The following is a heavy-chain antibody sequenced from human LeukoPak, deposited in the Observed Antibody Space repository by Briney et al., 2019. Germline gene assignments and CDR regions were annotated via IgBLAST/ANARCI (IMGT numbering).Heavy chain of an antibody. Sequence: ASVKVSCKASGYTFTIHHIQWVRQAPGQGLEWMGWISTNNGGTTYSQKFQGRITMTRDPSITTAYMELSSLRSDDTAVYYCARDFSTSSWDNWGQGTLVTVSS. J-gene: IGHJ4*02. CDR3: ARDFSTSSWDN. CDR1: GYTFTIHH. CDR2: ISTNNGGT. D-gene: IGHD2-2*01. V-gene: IGHV1-2*02.